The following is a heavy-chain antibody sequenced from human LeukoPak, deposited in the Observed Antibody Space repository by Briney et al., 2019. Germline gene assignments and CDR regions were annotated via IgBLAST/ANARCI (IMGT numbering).Heavy chain of an antibody. D-gene: IGHD1-7*01. J-gene: IGHJ5*02. V-gene: IGHV4-59*01. CDR1: GGSIRSYY. CDR2: IYYSGSGST. CDR3: VRVSLELRFDP. Sequence: PSETLSLTCTVSGGSIRSYYWSWVRQPPGKGLEWIGYIYYSGSGSTNYNPSLKSRVTISVDTSKNQFSLKLSSVTAADTAVYYCVRVSLELRFDPWGQGTLVTVSS.